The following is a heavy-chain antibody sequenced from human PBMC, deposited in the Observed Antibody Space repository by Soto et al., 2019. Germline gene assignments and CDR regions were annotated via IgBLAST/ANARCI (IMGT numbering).Heavy chain of an antibody. CDR1: GVTVTSNY. Sequence: EVQLVQSGGGLVQPGGSLRLSCAGYGVTVTSNYMNWVRQAPGKGLEWVSVIYSGENAYYADSVAGRVTISRDNSKNTLYLQMNSLRVEDTAFYYCARDLDAFDIWGQGTTVIVSS. J-gene: IGHJ3*02. V-gene: IGHV3-53*01. CDR2: IYSGENA. CDR3: ARDLDAFDI.